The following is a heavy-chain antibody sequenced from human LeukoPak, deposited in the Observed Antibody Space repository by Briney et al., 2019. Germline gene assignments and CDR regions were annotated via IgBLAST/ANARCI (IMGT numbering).Heavy chain of an antibody. J-gene: IGHJ6*02. V-gene: IGHV3-30*02. CDR3: AKDKLGGYYYYGMDV. D-gene: IGHD3-16*01. CDR2: IRYDGSNK. Sequence: GGSLRLSCAASGFTFSSYGMHWVRQAPGKGLEWVAFIRYDGSNKYYADSVKGRFTISRDNAKNSLYLQMNSLRAEDTALYYCAKDKLGGYYYYGMDVWGQGTTVTVSS. CDR1: GFTFSSYG.